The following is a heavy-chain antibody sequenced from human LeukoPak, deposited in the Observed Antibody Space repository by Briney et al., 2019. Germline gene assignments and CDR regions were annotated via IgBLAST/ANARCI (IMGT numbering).Heavy chain of an antibody. J-gene: IGHJ4*02. CDR2: ISGSGGST. CDR1: GFTFSSYA. CDR3: ASHPTRSSTSLPANPFDY. Sequence: PGGSLRLSCAASGFTFSSYAMSWVRQAPGKGLKWVSAISGSGGSTYYADSVKGRFTISRDNSKNTLYLQMNSLRAEDTAVYYCASHPTRSSTSLPANPFDYWGQGTLVTVSS. V-gene: IGHV3-23*01. D-gene: IGHD2-2*01.